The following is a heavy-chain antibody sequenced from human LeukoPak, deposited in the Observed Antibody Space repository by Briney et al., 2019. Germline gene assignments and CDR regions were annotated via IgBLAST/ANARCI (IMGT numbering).Heavy chain of an antibody. CDR2: INPNSGGT. V-gene: IGHV1-2*02. CDR3: AREVAAAGTGHDAFDI. Sequence: ASVKVSCKASGYTFTGYYMHWVRQAPGQGLEWMGWINPNSGGTNYAQKLQGRVTMTRDTSISTAYMELSRLRSDDTAVYYCAREVAAAGTGHDAFDIWGQGTMVTVSS. D-gene: IGHD6-13*01. J-gene: IGHJ3*02. CDR1: GYTFTGYY.